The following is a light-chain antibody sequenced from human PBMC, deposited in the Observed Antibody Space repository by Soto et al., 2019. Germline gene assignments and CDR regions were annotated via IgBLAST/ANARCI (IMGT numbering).Light chain of an antibody. CDR3: QQYYRWPQT. Sequence: EIVMTQSPATLSVSPGERATLSCRASQSLSFNLAWYQQKPGQAPRLLIYAASTRATGIPARFSGNGSGTEFTLTISSLQSEDFAVYYCQQYYRWPQTFGQGTKVDIK. V-gene: IGKV3-15*01. CDR2: AAS. J-gene: IGKJ1*01. CDR1: QSLSFN.